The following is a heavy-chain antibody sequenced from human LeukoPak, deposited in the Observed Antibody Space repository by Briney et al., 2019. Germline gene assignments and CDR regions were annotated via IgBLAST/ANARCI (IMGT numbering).Heavy chain of an antibody. CDR1: GFTFSSYW. V-gene: IGHV3-30*02. D-gene: IGHD3-16*02. Sequence: GGSLRLSCAASGFTFSSYWMSWVRQAPGKGLEWVAFIRYDGSNKYYADSVKGRFTISRDNSKNTLYLQMNSLRAEDTAVYYCAREYYDYVWGSYRIAYWGQGTLVTVSS. J-gene: IGHJ4*02. CDR3: AREYYDYVWGSYRIAY. CDR2: IRYDGSNK.